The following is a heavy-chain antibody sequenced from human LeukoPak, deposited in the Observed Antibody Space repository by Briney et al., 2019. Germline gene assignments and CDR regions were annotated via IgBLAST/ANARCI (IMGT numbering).Heavy chain of an antibody. CDR2: TNKEGTGT. Sequence: PGGSLRLSCAASGFTFSDYWMHWVRQAPGKGLMWVSRTNKEGTGTTYADSVRGRFTISRDNAKNTLLLQVNSLRAEDKGVYYCAREMGSSSYVLDVWGQGTMVTVSS. D-gene: IGHD2-2*01. CDR3: AREMGSSSYVLDV. V-gene: IGHV3-74*01. J-gene: IGHJ3*01. CDR1: GFTFSDYW.